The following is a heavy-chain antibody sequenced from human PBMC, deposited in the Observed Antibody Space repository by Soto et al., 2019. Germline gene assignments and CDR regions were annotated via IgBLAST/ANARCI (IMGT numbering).Heavy chain of an antibody. CDR1: GFTFDAYS. CDR2: IRSKVYYSTT. V-gene: IGHV3-49*03. J-gene: IGHJ4*02. D-gene: IGHD3-9*01. Sequence: PGGSLRLSCTASGFTFDAYSMSWFRQAPGKGLEWVGFIRSKVYYSTTEYAASVKGRFTISRDDSKNTLYLQMNSLKTEDTAVYYCTTGTHDWIPSLSFDYWGQGTRVTVSS. CDR3: TTGTHDWIPSLSFDY.